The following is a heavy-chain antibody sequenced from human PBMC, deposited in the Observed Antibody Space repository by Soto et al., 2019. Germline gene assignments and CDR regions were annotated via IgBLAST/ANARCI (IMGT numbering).Heavy chain of an antibody. D-gene: IGHD2-15*01. CDR3: ARDACRGGLCYQGVDY. CDR1: GYTFTSYV. V-gene: IGHV1-3*01. CDR2: INAGNGNT. J-gene: IGHJ4*02. Sequence: EASVKVSCKASGYTFTSYVMQWVRQAPGQRLERMGWINAGNGNTKYSQGFQGRVTITRDTSATTAYMELNGLRSEDTAVYFCARDACRGGLCYQGVDYRGQGTLVTVSS.